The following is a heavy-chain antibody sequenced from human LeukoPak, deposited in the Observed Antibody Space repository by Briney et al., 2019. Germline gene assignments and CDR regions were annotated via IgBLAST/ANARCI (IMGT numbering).Heavy chain of an antibody. Sequence: SETLSLTCTVSGGSISSGGYYWSWIRQHPGKGLEWIGYIYYSGSTYYNPSLKSRVTISVDTSKNQFSLKLSSVTAADTAVYYCARDLALAGYDSSGYLYGENYYYYYGMDVWGQGTTVTVSS. V-gene: IGHV4-31*03. CDR2: IYYSGST. CDR3: ARDLALAGYDSSGYLYGENYYYYYGMDV. CDR1: GGSISSGGYY. D-gene: IGHD3-22*01. J-gene: IGHJ6*02.